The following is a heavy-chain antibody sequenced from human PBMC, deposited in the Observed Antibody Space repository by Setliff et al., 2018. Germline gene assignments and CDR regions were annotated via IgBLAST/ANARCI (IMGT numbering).Heavy chain of an antibody. CDR3: ARGRNIASRLLDS. CDR1: GDSISGAKYY. V-gene: IGHV4-61*02. Sequence: PSETLSLTCTVSGDSISGAKYYWSWIRQSAGKGLECIGRIYTDGSTSYNPSLNSRVTISVDTSKNQFSLKVISVTAADTAVYYCARGRNIASRLLDSWGQGTLVTVSS. CDR2: IYTDGST. J-gene: IGHJ4*02. D-gene: IGHD6-6*01.